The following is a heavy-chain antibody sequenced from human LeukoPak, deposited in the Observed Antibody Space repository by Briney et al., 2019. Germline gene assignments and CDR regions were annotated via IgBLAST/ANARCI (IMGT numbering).Heavy chain of an antibody. Sequence: GGSLRLSCAASGFTFSSYSMNWVRPAPGKGLEWVSYISTSSSTIYYADSVKGRFTISRDNAKNSLYLQMNSLRDEDTAVYYCARDYRSSSGWTVDYWGQGTLVTVSS. CDR2: ISTSSSTI. V-gene: IGHV3-48*02. CDR3: ARDYRSSSGWTVDY. D-gene: IGHD6-19*01. J-gene: IGHJ4*02. CDR1: GFTFSSYS.